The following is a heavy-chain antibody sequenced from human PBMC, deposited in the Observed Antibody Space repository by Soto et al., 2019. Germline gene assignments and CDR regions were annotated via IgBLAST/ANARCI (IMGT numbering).Heavy chain of an antibody. J-gene: IGHJ6*02. D-gene: IGHD1-20*01. CDR3: ARGEYNWNIYYYYGMDV. CDR2: ISGSGGST. V-gene: IGHV3-23*01. Sequence: GGSLRLSCAASGFTFSSYAMSWVRQAPGKGLEWVSAISGSGGSTYYADSVKGRFTISRDNSKNTLYLQMNSLRAEDTAVYYCARGEYNWNIYYYYGMDVWGQGTTVTVSS. CDR1: GFTFSSYA.